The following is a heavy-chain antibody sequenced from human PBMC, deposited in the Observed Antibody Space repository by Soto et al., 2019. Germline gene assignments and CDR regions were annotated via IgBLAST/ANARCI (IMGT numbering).Heavy chain of an antibody. CDR2: INSGNGDT. Sequence: QVQLVQSGAEVRKPGASVKVSCKASGYIFTSYALDWVRQAPGQSLEWVGRINSGNGDTEHSQKFQGGVTITWDTTAGTAYLELSSLTSEDTAVYYCARSSSLMRFDYCGQGTLVSVSS. CDR3: ARSSSLMRFDY. V-gene: IGHV1-3*01. J-gene: IGHJ4*02. D-gene: IGHD6-13*01. CDR1: GYIFTSYA.